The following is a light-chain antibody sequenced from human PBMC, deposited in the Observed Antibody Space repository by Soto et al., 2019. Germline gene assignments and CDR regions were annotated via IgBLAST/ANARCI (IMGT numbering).Light chain of an antibody. CDR2: GAS. CDR1: QSGSSN. V-gene: IGKV3-15*01. J-gene: IGKJ1*01. Sequence: EIVMTQSAASLYVSPGERASLXCRASQSGSSNFAWYQQRTGQAPRLLISGASTRATGIPARLSGSGSGTEFTLTLSSLQSEDFAVYYCKQYNNWPPGTFGQGTKVDIK. CDR3: KQYNNWPPGT.